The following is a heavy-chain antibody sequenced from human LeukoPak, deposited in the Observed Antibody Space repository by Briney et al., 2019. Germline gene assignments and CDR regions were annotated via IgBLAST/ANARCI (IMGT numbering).Heavy chain of an antibody. CDR3: ARDRDSDYGGPDDY. D-gene: IGHD4-23*01. V-gene: IGHV1-8*01. J-gene: IGHJ4*02. Sequence: KFQGRVTMTRNTSISTAYMELSSLRSEDTAVYYCARDRDSDYGGPDDYWGQGTLVTVSS.